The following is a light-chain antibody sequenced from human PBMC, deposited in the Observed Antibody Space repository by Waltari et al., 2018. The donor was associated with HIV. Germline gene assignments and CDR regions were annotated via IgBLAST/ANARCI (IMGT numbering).Light chain of an antibody. CDR3: ASWDDSLNGPV. CDR2: GKN. V-gene: IGLV1-44*01. Sequence: QSVLTQPPSASGTPEQRVTISCSGSTSNIGRNTVSWFQQFPGTATTVLIYGKNKRPSGVPDRFSGSKSGTSASLAISGLQSEDEADYDCASWDDSLNGPVFGGGTKLTVV. CDR1: TSNIGRNT. J-gene: IGLJ2*01.